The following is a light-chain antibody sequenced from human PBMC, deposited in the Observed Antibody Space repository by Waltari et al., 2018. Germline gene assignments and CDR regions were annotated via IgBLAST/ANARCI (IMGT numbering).Light chain of an antibody. CDR1: QSVRSSY. V-gene: IGKV3-20*01. Sequence: EIVLTQSPGTLSLSPGERATLSCRASQSVRSSYLAWYQQKPGQAPRLLIDGASSRATGIPDRFIGSGSGTDFTLTISRLEPEDFAVYYCQQYGTSSYTFGQGTKLEIK. J-gene: IGKJ2*01. CDR2: GAS. CDR3: QQYGTSSYT.